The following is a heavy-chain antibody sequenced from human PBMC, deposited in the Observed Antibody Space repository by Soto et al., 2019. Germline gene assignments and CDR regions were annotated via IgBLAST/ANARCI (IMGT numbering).Heavy chain of an antibody. D-gene: IGHD3-9*01. V-gene: IGHV4-4*02. J-gene: IGHJ6*02. Sequence: SETLSLTCAVSGGSISSSNWWSWVRQPPGKGLEWIGEIYHSGSTNYNPSLKSRVTISVDKSKNQFSLKLNSVTAADTAVYYCASLLRYFDWSPGMDVWGQGTTVTVSS. CDR3: ASLLRYFDWSPGMDV. CDR1: GGSISSSNW. CDR2: IYHSGST.